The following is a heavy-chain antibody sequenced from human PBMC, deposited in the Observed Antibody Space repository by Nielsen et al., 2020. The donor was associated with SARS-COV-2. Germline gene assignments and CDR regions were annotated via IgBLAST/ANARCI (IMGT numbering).Heavy chain of an antibody. CDR3: ASLFPIFGVVSGFDY. Sequence: ASVKVSCKASGYTFTSYYMHWVRQAPGQGLEWMGIINPSGGSTSYAQKFQGRVTMTEDTSTDTAYMELSSLRSEDTAVYYCASLFPIFGVVSGFDYWGQGTLVTVSS. CDR1: GYTFTSYY. V-gene: IGHV1-46*01. CDR2: INPSGGST. D-gene: IGHD3-3*01. J-gene: IGHJ4*02.